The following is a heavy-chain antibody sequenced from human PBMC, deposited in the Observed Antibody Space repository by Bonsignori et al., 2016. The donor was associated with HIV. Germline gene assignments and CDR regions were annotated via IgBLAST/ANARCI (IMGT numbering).Heavy chain of an antibody. D-gene: IGHD3-22*01. J-gene: IGHJ4*02. CDR3: ARDGVNSYDYSRSNNAGYYFDY. Sequence: WIRQPPGKGLEWVAFTRYDGTNEYYVDSVKGRFTISRDNSKNMVYLQMSSLRPEDSAVYYCARDGVNSYDYSRSNNAGYYFDYWGQGTLVTVSS. V-gene: IGHV3-30*02. CDR2: TRYDGTNE.